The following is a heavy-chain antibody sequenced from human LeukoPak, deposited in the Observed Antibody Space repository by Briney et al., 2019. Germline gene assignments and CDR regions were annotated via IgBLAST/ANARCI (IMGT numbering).Heavy chain of an antibody. Sequence: GGSLRLSCAASGFAFNNYAMTWVRQAPGKGLEWVSYINDNGSQRHYPDTGKGRFTISSNNSKNTLFLQMHSLRAEDTPEYDCAKTQWKVGATDYFDYWGQGILVTVSS. V-gene: IGHV3-23*01. CDR3: AKTQWKVGATDYFDY. J-gene: IGHJ4*02. CDR1: GFAFNNYA. CDR2: INDNGSQR. D-gene: IGHD1-26*01.